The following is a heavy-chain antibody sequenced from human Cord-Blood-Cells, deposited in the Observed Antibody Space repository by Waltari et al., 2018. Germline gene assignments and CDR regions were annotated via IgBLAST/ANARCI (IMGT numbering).Heavy chain of an antibody. CDR1: GGSISISRSY. D-gene: IGHD1-26*01. V-gene: IGHV4-39*01. J-gene: IGHJ3*01. CDR2: IYYSGST. CDR3: ARGSGSYGL. Sequence: QLQLQESGPGLVKPSETLSLTCTVSGGSISISRSYWGWIRQPPGKGLEWIGSIYYSGSTYYNPSLKSRVTISVDTSKNQFSLKLSSVTAADTAVYYCARGSGSYGLWGQGTMVTVSS.